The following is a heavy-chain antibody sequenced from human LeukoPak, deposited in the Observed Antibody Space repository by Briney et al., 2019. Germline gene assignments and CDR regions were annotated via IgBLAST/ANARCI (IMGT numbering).Heavy chain of an antibody. D-gene: IGHD3-10*01. J-gene: IGHJ5*02. Sequence: GGSLRLSCVGSGFTFSSYAMSWVRQAPGKGLEWVSAISGSGGSTYYADSVKGRFTISRDNSKNTLYLQMNSLRAEDTAVYYCAKEVLLWFGELFRWFDPWGQGTLVAVSS. CDR1: GFTFSSYA. CDR2: ISGSGGST. CDR3: AKEVLLWFGELFRWFDP. V-gene: IGHV3-23*01.